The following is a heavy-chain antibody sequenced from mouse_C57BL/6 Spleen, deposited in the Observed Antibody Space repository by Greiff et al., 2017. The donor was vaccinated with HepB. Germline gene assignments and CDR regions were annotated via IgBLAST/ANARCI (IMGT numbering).Heavy chain of an antibody. Sequence: EVKLMESGGGLVKPGGSLKLSCAASGFTFSSYAMSWVRQTPEKRLEWVATISDGGSYTYYPDNVKGRFTISRDNAKNNLYLQMSHLKSEDTAMYYCARDRGAGYDYGWFAYWGQGTLVTVSA. V-gene: IGHV5-4*01. CDR3: ARDRGAGYDYGWFAY. CDR1: GFTFSSYA. D-gene: IGHD2-4*01. J-gene: IGHJ3*01. CDR2: ISDGGSYT.